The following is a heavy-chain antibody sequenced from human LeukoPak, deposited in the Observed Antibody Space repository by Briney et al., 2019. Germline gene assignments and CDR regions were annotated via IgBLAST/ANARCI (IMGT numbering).Heavy chain of an antibody. D-gene: IGHD2-2*02. CDR2: IIPIFGTA. CDR3: ARGPKIGYCSSTSCYSSSYYYMDV. J-gene: IGHJ6*03. Sequence: SVKVSCKASGGTFSSYAISWVRQAPGQGLEWMGGIIPIFGTANYAQKFQGRVTITRNTSISTAYMELSSLRSEDTAVYYCARGPKIGYCSSTSCYSSSYYYMDVWGKGTTVTVSS. V-gene: IGHV1-69*05. CDR1: GGTFSSYA.